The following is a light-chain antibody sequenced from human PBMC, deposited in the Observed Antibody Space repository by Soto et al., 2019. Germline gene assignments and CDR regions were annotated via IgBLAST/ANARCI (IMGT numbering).Light chain of an antibody. CDR3: QQYNNWPPVT. CDR1: HSVYNN. V-gene: IGKV3-15*01. J-gene: IGKJ3*01. Sequence: EIVMTQSPATLSVSPGERATLSCRACHSVYNNLAWYQQKPGQAPRLLIYGASTRATGIPARFSGSGSGTEFTLTISSLQSEDFAVYYCQQYNNWPPVTFGPGTKVDIK. CDR2: GAS.